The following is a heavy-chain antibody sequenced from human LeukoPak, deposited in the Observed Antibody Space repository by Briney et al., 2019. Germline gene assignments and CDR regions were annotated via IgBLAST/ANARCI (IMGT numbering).Heavy chain of an antibody. J-gene: IGHJ3*02. Sequence: ASVKVSCKASGYTFTSYAMHWVRQAPGQRLEWMGWINAGNGNTKYSQKFQGRVTITTDTSISTAYMELSRLTSDDTAVYYCARGHVVVVVAATQEKAFDIWGQGTMVTVSS. CDR1: GYTFTSYA. CDR2: INAGNGNT. CDR3: ARGHVVVVVAATQEKAFDI. D-gene: IGHD2-15*01. V-gene: IGHV1-3*01.